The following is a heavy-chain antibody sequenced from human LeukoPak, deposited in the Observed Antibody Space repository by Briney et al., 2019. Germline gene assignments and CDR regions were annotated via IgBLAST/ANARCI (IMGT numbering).Heavy chain of an antibody. J-gene: IGHJ4*02. D-gene: IGHD5-24*01. CDR2: ISAYNHKT. V-gene: IGHV1-18*01. Sequence: ASVKVSCKASGFTFIDYGFTWVRQAPGQGLEWMGWISAYNHKTNYAQELQGRITMTTDTSTSTAYMELRSLRSDDTALYYCARDDGHNYFDYWGQGTLVTGSP. CDR1: GFTFIDYG. CDR3: ARDDGHNYFDY.